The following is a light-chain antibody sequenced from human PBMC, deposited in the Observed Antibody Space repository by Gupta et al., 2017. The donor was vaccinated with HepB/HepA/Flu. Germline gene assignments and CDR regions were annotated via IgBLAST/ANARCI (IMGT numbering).Light chain of an antibody. J-gene: IGKJ2*01. CDR2: GAS. V-gene: IGKV3-15*01. CDR3: QQYNSWPLT. CDR1: QSVSSS. Sequence: EIVMTQSPATLSVSPGERATLSCRASQSVSSSLAWYQLKAGQAPRLLIHGASTRATGIPARCSGSGSGTEFTLTISSLQSEDFAVYYCQQYNSWPLTFGQGTKLEI.